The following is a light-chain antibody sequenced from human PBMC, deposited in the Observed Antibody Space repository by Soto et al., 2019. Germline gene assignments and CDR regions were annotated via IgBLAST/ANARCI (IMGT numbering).Light chain of an antibody. CDR2: DVI. Sequence: QSALTQPRSVSGSPGQSVTISCTGTSSDVGTYTYVSWYQQHPGKAPKLIIYDVIKRPSGVPDRFSGSKSGNTASLTISGLQAEDEADYYSCSYAGSYTHVFGTGTKLTVL. V-gene: IGLV2-11*01. CDR3: CSYAGSYTHV. CDR1: SSDVGTYTY. J-gene: IGLJ1*01.